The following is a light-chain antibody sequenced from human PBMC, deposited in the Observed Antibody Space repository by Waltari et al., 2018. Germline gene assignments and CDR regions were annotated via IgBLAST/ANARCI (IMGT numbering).Light chain of an antibody. V-gene: IGKV1-9*01. CDR3: QQLKDSPPT. CDR2: ASS. Sequence: DIQLTQSPSFLSASVGDRVTITCRASQDNSNFLAWYLQKPGQAPQLLIYASSTLQSGVPSRFGGSGSGTEFTLTISSLQPEDFATYYCQQLKDSPPTFGGGTKVEIK. J-gene: IGKJ4*01. CDR1: QDNSNF.